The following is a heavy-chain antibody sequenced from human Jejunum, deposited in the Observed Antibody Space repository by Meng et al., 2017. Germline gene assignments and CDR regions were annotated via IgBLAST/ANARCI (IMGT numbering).Heavy chain of an antibody. V-gene: IGHV1-18*01. J-gene: IGHJ4*02. D-gene: IGHD1/OR15-1a*01. CDR2: ISADSGNT. CDR1: GYIFTTYA. CDR3: ARTLPHEDGNKRGLDY. Sequence: ASVKVSCKASGYIFTTYAITWVRRAPGQGLEWMGGISADSGNTHSAEKLQGRLTMTTDTSTSTAYMALMSLTSDDTAVYYCARTLPHEDGNKRGLDYWGQGTLVTVSS.